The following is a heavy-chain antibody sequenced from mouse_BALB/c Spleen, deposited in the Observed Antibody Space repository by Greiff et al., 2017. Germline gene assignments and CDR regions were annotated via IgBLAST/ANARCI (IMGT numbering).Heavy chain of an antibody. D-gene: IGHD2-1*01. Sequence: QVQLQQPGAELVKPGASVKLSCKASGYTFTSYWMHWVKQRPGQGLEWIGEINPSNGRTNYNEKFKSKATLTVDKSSSTAYMQLSSLTSEDTAVYDCARALYGKEDYWGQGTTLTVSS. J-gene: IGHJ2*01. CDR1: GYTFTSYW. V-gene: IGHV1S81*02. CDR2: INPSNGRT. CDR3: ARALYGKEDY.